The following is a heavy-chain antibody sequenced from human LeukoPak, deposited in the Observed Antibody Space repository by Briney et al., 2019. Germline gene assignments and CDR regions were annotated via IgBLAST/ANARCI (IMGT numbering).Heavy chain of an antibody. CDR2: ISNSSSYI. CDR1: GFTFSSYS. J-gene: IGHJ1*01. Sequence: GGSLRLSCAASGFTFSSYSMNWVRQAPGKGLEWVSSISNSSSYIYYADSVKGRFTISRDNAKNSLYLQMNSLRAEDTAVYYCARDGDYYDSSGYEGYFQHWGQGTLVTVSS. CDR3: ARDGDYYDSSGYEGYFQH. D-gene: IGHD3-22*01. V-gene: IGHV3-21*01.